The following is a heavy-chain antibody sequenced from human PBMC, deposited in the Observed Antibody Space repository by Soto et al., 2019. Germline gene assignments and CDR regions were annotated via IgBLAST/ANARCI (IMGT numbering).Heavy chain of an antibody. J-gene: IGHJ4*02. CDR3: ARTHYSDRSGTDY. CDR2: IYYSGTT. CDR1: GGSIRSGDSY. D-gene: IGHD3-22*01. V-gene: IGHV4-30-4*01. Sequence: SETLSLTCTVSGGSIRSGDSYWSWIRQPPGKGLEWIGYIYYSGTTYYNPSLKSRVTMSLDTSKNHFSLNLSSVTAADTAVYYRARTHYSDRSGTDYWGQGTLVTVSS.